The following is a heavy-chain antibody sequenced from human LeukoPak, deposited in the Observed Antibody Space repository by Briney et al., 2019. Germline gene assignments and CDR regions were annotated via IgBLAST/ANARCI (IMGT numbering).Heavy chain of an antibody. CDR1: GLTFSSYS. J-gene: IGHJ6*02. Sequence: GGSLRLSCAASGLTFSSYSMNWVRQAPGKGLEWVSSISSSSSYIYYADSVKGRFTISRDNAKNSLYLQMNSLRAEDTAVYYCARAPETYYDFWSGYYTNYGMDVWGQGTTVTVSS. V-gene: IGHV3-21*01. D-gene: IGHD3-3*01. CDR3: ARAPETYYDFWSGYYTNYGMDV. CDR2: ISSSSSYI.